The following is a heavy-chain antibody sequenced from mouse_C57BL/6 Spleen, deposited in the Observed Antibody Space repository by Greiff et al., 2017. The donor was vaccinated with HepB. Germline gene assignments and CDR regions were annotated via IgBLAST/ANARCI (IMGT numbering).Heavy chain of an antibody. V-gene: IGHV1-4*01. CDR3: ARLSSGYAMDD. CDR1: GYTFTSYT. CDR2: INPSSGYT. J-gene: IGHJ4*01. Sequence: QVQLKQSGAELARPGASVKMSCKASGYTFTSYTMHWVKQRPGQGLEWIGYINPSSGYTKYNQKFKDKATLTADKSSSTAYMQLSSLTSEDSAVYYCARLSSGYAMDDWGQGTSVTVSS. D-gene: IGHD3-2*02.